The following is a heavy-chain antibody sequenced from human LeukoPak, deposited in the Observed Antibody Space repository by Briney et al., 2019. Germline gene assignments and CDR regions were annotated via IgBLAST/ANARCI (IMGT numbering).Heavy chain of an antibody. CDR3: ARDPYDILTGSMDWFDP. CDR1: GYTFTGYY. D-gene: IGHD3-9*01. Sequence: SVKVSCKASGYTFTGYYMHWVRQAPGQGLEWMGWINPNSGGTNYAQKFQGRVTMTRDTSISTAYMELSRLRSDDTAVYYCARDPYDILTGSMDWFDPWGQGTLVTVSS. CDR2: INPNSGGT. J-gene: IGHJ5*02. V-gene: IGHV1-2*02.